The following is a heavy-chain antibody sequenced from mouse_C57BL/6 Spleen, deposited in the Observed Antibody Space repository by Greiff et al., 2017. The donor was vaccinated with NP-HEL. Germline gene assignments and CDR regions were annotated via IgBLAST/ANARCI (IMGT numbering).Heavy chain of an antibody. CDR3: ASSYGYDGFAY. Sequence: EVQLQQSGPELVKPGASVQISCKASGYTFTDYYMNWVKQSHGKSLEWIGDINPNNGGTSYNQKFKGKATLTVDKSSSTAYMELRSLTSEDSAVYYCASSYGYDGFAYWGQGTLVTVSA. D-gene: IGHD2-2*01. CDR2: INPNNGGT. V-gene: IGHV1-26*01. CDR1: GYTFTDYY. J-gene: IGHJ3*01.